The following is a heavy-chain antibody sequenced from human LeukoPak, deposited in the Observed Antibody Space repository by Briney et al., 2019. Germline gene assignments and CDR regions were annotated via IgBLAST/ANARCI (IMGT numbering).Heavy chain of an antibody. CDR1: GFTFSSYA. V-gene: IGHV3-30-3*01. J-gene: IGHJ3*02. CDR2: ISYDGSSK. CDR3: ARSITIFGVVTPDAFDI. D-gene: IGHD3-3*01. Sequence: GGSLRLSCAASGFTFSSYAMHWVRQAPGKGLEWVAVISYDGSSKYYADSVKGRFTTSRDNSKNTLYLQMNSLRAEDTAVYYCARSITIFGVVTPDAFDIWGQGTMVTVSS.